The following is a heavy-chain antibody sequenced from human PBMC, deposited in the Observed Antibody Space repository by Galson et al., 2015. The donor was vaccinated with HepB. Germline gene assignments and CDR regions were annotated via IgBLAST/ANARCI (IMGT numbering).Heavy chain of an antibody. J-gene: IGHJ4*02. CDR1: GFTFSSYA. D-gene: IGHD2-15*01. V-gene: IGHV3-30*04. CDR2: ISYDGSNK. Sequence: SLRLSCAASGFTFSSYAMHWVRQAPGKGLEWVAVISYDGSNKYYADSVKGRFTISRDNSKNTLYLQMNSLRAEDTAVYYCARGYCSGGSCYSFDYWGQGTLVTVSS. CDR3: ARGYCSGGSCYSFDY.